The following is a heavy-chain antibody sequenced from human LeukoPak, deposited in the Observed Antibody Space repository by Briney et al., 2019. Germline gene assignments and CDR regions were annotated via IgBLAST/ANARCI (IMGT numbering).Heavy chain of an antibody. CDR3: AKARYGYHYYYYMDV. J-gene: IGHJ6*03. CDR2: INWNGGST. D-gene: IGHD3-16*01. V-gene: IGHV3-20*04. CDR1: GFTFDDYG. Sequence: GSLRLSCAASGFTFDDYGMSWVRQAPGKGLEWVSGINWNGGSTGYADSVKGRFTISRDNAKNSLYLQMNSLRAEDTALYYCAKARYGYHYYYYMDVWGKGTTVTVSS.